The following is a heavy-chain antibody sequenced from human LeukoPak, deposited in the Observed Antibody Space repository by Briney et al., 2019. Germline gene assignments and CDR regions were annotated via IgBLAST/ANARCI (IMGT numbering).Heavy chain of an antibody. V-gene: IGHV1-69*05. D-gene: IGHD2-2*01. J-gene: IGHJ3*02. CDR3: ARDHLGYCSSTSCLQNAFDI. CDR2: IIPIFGTA. CDR1: GGTFSSYA. Sequence: SVKVSCKASGGTFSSYAISWVRQAPGQGLEWMGGIIPIFGTANYAQKFQGRVTITTDESTITAYMELSSLRSEDTAVYYCARDHLGYCSSTSCLQNAFDIWGRGTMVTVSS.